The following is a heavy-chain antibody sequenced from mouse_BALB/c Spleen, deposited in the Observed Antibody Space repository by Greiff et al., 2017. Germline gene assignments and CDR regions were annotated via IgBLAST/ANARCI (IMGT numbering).Heavy chain of an antibody. J-gene: IGHJ1*01. CDR2: ISSGGST. Sequence: EVMLVESGGGLVKPGGSLKLSCAASGFTFSSYAMSWVRQTPEKRLEWVASISSGGSTYYPDSVKGRFTISRDNARNILYLQMSSLRSEDTAMYYCARDTVVALYWYFDVWGAGTTVTVSS. V-gene: IGHV5-6-5*01. CDR1: GFTFSSYA. CDR3: ARDTVVALYWYFDV. D-gene: IGHD1-1*01.